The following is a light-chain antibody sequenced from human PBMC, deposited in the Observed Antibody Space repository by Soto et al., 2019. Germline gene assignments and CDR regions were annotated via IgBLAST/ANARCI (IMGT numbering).Light chain of an antibody. CDR2: EVN. CDR1: SSDVGTYNL. V-gene: IGLV2-23*02. Sequence: QSVLTHPASVSGSPGQSVTVSCTGSSSDVGTYNLVSWYQQHPGKVPKLLIYEVNKRPSGVSNRFSGSKSGNTASLTISGLQAEDEADYYCCSYAGSSTYYVFGTGTKVTVL. J-gene: IGLJ1*01. CDR3: CSYAGSSTYYV.